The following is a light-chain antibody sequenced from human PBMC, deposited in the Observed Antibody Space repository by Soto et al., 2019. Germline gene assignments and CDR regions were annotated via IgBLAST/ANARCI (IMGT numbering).Light chain of an antibody. CDR3: SSFAGNNNLV. CDR1: SSDVGCYNY. J-gene: IGLJ2*01. CDR2: EVS. V-gene: IGLV2-8*01. Sequence: QSALTQPPSASGSPGQSVTISCTGTSSDVGCYNYVSWYQQQPGKAPKLMISEVSKRPSGVPDRFSGSKSGNTASLTVSGLQAEDEADYYCSSFAGNNNLVFGGGTKLTVL.